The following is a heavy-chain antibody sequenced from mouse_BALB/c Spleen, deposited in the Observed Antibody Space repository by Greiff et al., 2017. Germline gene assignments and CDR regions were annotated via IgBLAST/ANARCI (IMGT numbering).Heavy chain of an antibody. J-gene: IGHJ4*01. CDR2: IYYSGTI. D-gene: IGHD2-1*01. CDR1: GISITTGNYR. V-gene: IGHV3-5*02. CDR3: ARALYGNYDAMDY. Sequence: EVKLQESGPGLVKPSQTVSLTCTVTGISITTGNYRWSWIRQFPGNKLEWIGYIYYSGTITYNPSLTSRTTITRDTSKNQFFLEMNSLTAEDTATYYCARALYGNYDAMDYWGQGTSVTVSA.